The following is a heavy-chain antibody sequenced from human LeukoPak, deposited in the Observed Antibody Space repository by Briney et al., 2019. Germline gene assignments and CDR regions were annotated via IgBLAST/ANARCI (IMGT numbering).Heavy chain of an antibody. CDR2: IYPGDSDI. J-gene: IGHJ5*02. CDR1: GYRLDSYS. V-gene: IGHV5-51*01. Sequence: GESLKISCQGFGYRLDSYSIGWVGRMPGKGLEWVGIIYPGDSDIRYGPSFEGQVTISADTTITTAYLEWSSLKASDTAIYYCVRPAGTGRWFDPWGQGTLVTVSS. D-gene: IGHD2-8*02. CDR3: VRPAGTGRWFDP.